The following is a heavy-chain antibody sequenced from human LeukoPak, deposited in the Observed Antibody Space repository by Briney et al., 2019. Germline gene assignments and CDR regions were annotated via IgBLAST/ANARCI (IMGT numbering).Heavy chain of an antibody. Sequence: GGSLRLSCVGSGFIFSRYWMTWVRQAPGKGLEWVANIKENGKDKYYVDSVKGRFTISKDNAKNSVYVQMNSLRVDDTAVYYCARDAGRGLDLWGQGTLVTVSS. CDR1: GFIFSRYW. V-gene: IGHV3-7*01. CDR2: IKENGKDK. CDR3: ARDAGRGLDL. J-gene: IGHJ5*02.